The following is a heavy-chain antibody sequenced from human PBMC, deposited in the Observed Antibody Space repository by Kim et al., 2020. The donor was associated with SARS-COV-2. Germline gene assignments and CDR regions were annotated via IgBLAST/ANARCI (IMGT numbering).Heavy chain of an antibody. CDR3: VRAPSVNARYDF. D-gene: IGHD3-10*01. Sequence: ASVKVSCKASGFTFTTYSMHLVRQAPGQGLEWMGIINLDGGTTVYAQKFQGRVSMTRDTSTSTVYMELSSLRSEDTAVYYFVRAPSVNARYDFWCQGTLVTVSS. CDR1: GFTFTTYS. V-gene: IGHV1-46*01. J-gene: IGHJ4*02. CDR2: INLDGGTT.